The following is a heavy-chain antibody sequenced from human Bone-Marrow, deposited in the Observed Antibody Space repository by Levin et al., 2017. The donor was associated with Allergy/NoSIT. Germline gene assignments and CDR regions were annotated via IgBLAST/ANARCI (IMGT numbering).Heavy chain of an antibody. V-gene: IGHV3-74*01. Sequence: GESLKISCAASGFTFSSYWMHWVRQAPGKGLVWVSRINSDGSSTSYADSVKGRFTISRDNAKNTLYLQMNSLRAEDTAVYYCARKESDIVVVVAATPWSGWFDPWGQGTLVTVSS. J-gene: IGHJ5*02. CDR1: GFTFSSYW. D-gene: IGHD2-15*01. CDR3: ARKESDIVVVVAATPWSGWFDP. CDR2: INSDGSST.